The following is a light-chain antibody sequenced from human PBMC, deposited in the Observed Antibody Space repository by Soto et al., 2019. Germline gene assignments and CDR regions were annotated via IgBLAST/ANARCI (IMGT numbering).Light chain of an antibody. CDR2: AAS. CDR1: QSIFNY. V-gene: IGKV1-39*01. CDR3: QQSYSAPWT. J-gene: IGKJ1*01. Sequence: DIQVTQSPSSLSASVGDRVTITCRASQSIFNYLNWYQQKPGKAPKLLIYAASSLQSGVPARLSGSGAGTDFTLTISSLQPEDFATYYCQQSYSAPWTFGLGTKVDIK.